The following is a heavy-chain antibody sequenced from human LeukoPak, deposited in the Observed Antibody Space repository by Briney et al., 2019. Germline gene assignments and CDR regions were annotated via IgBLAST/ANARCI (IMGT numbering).Heavy chain of an antibody. V-gene: IGHV1-18*01. D-gene: IGHD3-16*02. CDR1: DYTFTSYG. Sequence: ASVKVSCKASDYTFTSYGISWVRQAPGQGLEWMGWISAYNGNTNYAQKLQGRVTMTTDTSTSTAYMELRSLRSDDTAVYYCARDRGPVYYDYVWGSYRFDYWGQGTLVTVSS. CDR3: ARDRGPVYYDYVWGSYRFDY. CDR2: ISAYNGNT. J-gene: IGHJ4*02.